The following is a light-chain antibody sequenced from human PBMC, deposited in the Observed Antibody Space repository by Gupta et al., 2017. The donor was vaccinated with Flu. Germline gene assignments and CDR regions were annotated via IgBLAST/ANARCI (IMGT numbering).Light chain of an antibody. CDR1: QSINNY. CDR3: QQRSNFPWT. V-gene: IGKV3-11*01. CDR2: DAS. J-gene: IGKJ1*01. Sequence: EIALTQSPATLPLSPGERATLSCRASQSINNYVAWYQQRPGQAPRLLIYDASNRATGIPARFSGSGSGTDFTLTISNLEPEDFAVYYCQQRSNFPWTFGQGTKVEIK.